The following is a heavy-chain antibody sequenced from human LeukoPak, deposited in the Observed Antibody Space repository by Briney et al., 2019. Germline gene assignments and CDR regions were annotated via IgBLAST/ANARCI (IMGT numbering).Heavy chain of an antibody. CDR3: ARGVRSSSRNWFDP. V-gene: IGHV4-4*07. J-gene: IGHJ5*02. CDR2: IYTSGST. D-gene: IGHD6-13*01. CDR1: GGSISSYY. Sequence: SETLSLTCTVSGGSISSYYWSWIRQPAGKGLEWIGRIYTSGSTNYNPSLKSRVTISIDKSKGQFSLKVNSVTAADTAVYYCARGVRSSSRNWFDPWGQGALVTVSS.